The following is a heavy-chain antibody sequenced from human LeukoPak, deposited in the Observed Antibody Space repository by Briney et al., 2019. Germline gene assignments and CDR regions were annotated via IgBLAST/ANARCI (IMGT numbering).Heavy chain of an antibody. Sequence: GGSLRLSCAASGFTFSSYAMSWVRQAPGKGLEWVSAISGSGGSTYYADSVKGRFTISRDNSKNTLYLQMNSLRAEDTAVYYCEKKRITMVRGVIGGMFFLHWGQGTLVTVSS. D-gene: IGHD3-10*01. J-gene: IGHJ1*01. CDR1: GFTFSSYA. CDR3: EKKRITMVRGVIGGMFFLH. CDR2: ISGSGGST. V-gene: IGHV3-23*01.